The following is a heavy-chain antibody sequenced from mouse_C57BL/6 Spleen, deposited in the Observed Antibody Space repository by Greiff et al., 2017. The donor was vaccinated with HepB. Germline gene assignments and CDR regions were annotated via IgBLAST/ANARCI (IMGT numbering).Heavy chain of an antibody. CDR2: IHPNSGST. CDR1: GYTFTSYW. Sequence: VQLQQPGAELVKPGASVKLSCKASGYTFTSYWMHWVKQRPGQGLEWIGMIHPNSGSTNYNEKFKSKATLTVDKSSSTAYMQLSSLTSEDSAVYYCARDGGLRRVDYWGQGTSVTVSS. CDR3: ARDGGLRRVDY. J-gene: IGHJ4*01. V-gene: IGHV1-64*01. D-gene: IGHD2-4*01.